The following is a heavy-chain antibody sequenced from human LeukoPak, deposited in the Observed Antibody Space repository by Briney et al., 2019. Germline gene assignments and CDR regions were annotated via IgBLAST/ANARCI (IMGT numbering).Heavy chain of an antibody. J-gene: IGHJ6*03. Sequence: PSETLSLTCTVSGGSISSYYWSWIRQPAGKGLEWIGRIYTSGSTNYNPSLKSRVTMSVDTSKNQFSLKLSSVTAADTAVYYCARDAGGYYGSGSYNYYYYMDVWGKGTTVTISS. CDR2: IYTSGST. D-gene: IGHD3-10*01. CDR3: ARDAGGYYGSGSYNYYYYMDV. V-gene: IGHV4-4*07. CDR1: GGSISSYY.